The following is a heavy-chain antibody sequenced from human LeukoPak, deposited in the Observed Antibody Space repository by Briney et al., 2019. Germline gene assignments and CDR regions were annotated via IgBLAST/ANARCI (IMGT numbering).Heavy chain of an antibody. CDR1: GFTFSSYG. Sequence: GGSLRLSCAASGFTFSSYGMSWVRQAPGKGLEWVSAISGSGGSTYYADSVKGRFTISRDNSKNTLYLQMNSLRADDTAVYYCAKRHLWLGESWYYFDYWGQGTLVTVSS. CDR2: ISGSGGST. D-gene: IGHD3-10*01. V-gene: IGHV3-23*01. CDR3: AKRHLWLGESWYYFDY. J-gene: IGHJ4*02.